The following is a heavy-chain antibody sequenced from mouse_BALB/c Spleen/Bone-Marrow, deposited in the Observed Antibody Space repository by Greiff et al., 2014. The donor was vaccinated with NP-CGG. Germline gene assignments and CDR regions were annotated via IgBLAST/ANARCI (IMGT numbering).Heavy chain of an antibody. Sequence: EVQLQQSGPGLVKPSQSLSLTCTVTGYSITGDYAWNWIRQFPENKLEWMGYISYSGSTSYNPSLKSRISITRDTSKNQFFLQLNSVTTEDTATYYCARYDYDGVDYWGQGTTLTVSS. J-gene: IGHJ2*01. CDR1: GYSITGDYA. D-gene: IGHD2-4*01. CDR2: ISYSGST. V-gene: IGHV3-2*02. CDR3: ARYDYDGVDY.